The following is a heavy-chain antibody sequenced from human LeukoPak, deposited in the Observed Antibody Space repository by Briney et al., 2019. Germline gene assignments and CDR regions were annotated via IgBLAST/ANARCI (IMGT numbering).Heavy chain of an antibody. CDR3: TRENSGWYFDY. CDR2: IKMKTDGGTT. J-gene: IGHJ4*02. V-gene: IGHV3-15*01. D-gene: IGHD6-19*01. Sequence: GGSLRLAWAPSGFTFTNAWMTWVRQAPGKGREWVGRIKMKTDGGTTDYAAPVKGRFTISSDDSTNMLYQQTNSLKTKDTAVYYCTRENSGWYFDYWGQGTLVTVSS. CDR1: GFTFTNAW.